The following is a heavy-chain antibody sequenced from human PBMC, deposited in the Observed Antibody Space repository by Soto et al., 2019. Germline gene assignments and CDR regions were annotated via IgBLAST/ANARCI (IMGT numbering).Heavy chain of an antibody. CDR3: ARPTYYYDSSGYYPGSGGDQYFQH. J-gene: IGHJ1*01. D-gene: IGHD3-22*01. V-gene: IGHV4-39*01. CDR1: GGSISSSSYY. Sequence: SETLSLTCTVSGGSISSSSYYWGWIRQPPGKGLEWIGSIYYSGSTYYNPSLKSRVTISVDTSKNQFSLKLSSVTAADTAVYYCARPTYYYDSSGYYPGSGGDQYFQHWGQGTLVTVSS. CDR2: IYYSGST.